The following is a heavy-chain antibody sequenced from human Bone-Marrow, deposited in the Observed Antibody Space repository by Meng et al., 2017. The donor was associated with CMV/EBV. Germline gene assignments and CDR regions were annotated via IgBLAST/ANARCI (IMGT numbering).Heavy chain of an antibody. CDR3: ARATRDYYYDSSGYYYFDY. CDR1: GGSISSYY. V-gene: IGHV4-59*01. D-gene: IGHD3-22*01. J-gene: IGHJ4*02. CDR2: IYYSGST. Sequence: GSLRLSCTVSGGSISSYYWSWIRQPPGKGLEWIGYIYYSGSTNYNPSLKSRVTISVDTSKNQFSLKLSSVTAADTAVYYCARATRDYYYDSSGYYYFDYWGQGTRVTGSS.